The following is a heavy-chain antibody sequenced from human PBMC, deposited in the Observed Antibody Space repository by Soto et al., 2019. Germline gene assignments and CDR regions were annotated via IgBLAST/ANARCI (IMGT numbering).Heavy chain of an antibody. J-gene: IGHJ4*02. CDR3: ARARPAYDGSGYYFDY. D-gene: IGHD3-22*01. CDR1: GGSISSYY. V-gene: IGHV4-59*01. CDR2: IYYSGST. Sequence: QVQLQESGPGLVKPSETLSLTCTVSGGSISSYYWSWIRQPPGKGLEWIGYIYYSGSTNYNPSLKSRVTISVDTSKHQCSLKLCSVTAADTAVYYCARARPAYDGSGYYFDYWGQGTLVTFSS.